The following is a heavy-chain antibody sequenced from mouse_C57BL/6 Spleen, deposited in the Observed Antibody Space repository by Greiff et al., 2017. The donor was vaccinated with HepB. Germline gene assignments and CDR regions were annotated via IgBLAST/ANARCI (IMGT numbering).Heavy chain of an antibody. J-gene: IGHJ4*01. CDR1: GYAFSSSW. Sequence: LVEPGASVKISCKASGYAFSSSWMNWVKQRPGKGLEWIGRIYPGDGDTNYNGKFKGKATLTADKSSSTAYMQLSSLTSEDSAVYFCARSRYSNYAMDYWGQGTSVTVSS. CDR3: ARSRYSNYAMDY. V-gene: IGHV1-82*01. CDR2: IYPGDGDT. D-gene: IGHD2-5*01.